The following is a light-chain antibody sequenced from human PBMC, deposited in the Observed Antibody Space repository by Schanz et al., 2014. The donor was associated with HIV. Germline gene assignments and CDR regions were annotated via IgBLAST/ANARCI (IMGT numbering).Light chain of an antibody. CDR3: QQYDDWPTWT. V-gene: IGKV3-15*01. CDR1: QSVTSN. Sequence: EIVMTQSPASLSVSLGEGATLSCRASQSVTSNLAWYQQRPGQAPRLLIYRASTRAAGIPARFSGSGSGTEFTLTISSLQSEDFAVYYCQQYDDWPTWTFGPGTMLEVK. J-gene: IGKJ1*01. CDR2: RAS.